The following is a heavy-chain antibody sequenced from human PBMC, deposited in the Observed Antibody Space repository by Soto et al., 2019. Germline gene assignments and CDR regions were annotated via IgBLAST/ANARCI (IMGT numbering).Heavy chain of an antibody. CDR2: INPNSGGT. Sequence: GASVKVSCKASGYTFTGYYVHWVRQAPGQGLEWMGWINPNSGGTNCAQKFQGWVTMTRDTSISTAYMELSRLRSDDTAVYYCARGIDHYDSNPSWSYWGQGTLVTVSS. J-gene: IGHJ4*02. V-gene: IGHV1-2*04. CDR3: ARGIDHYDSNPSWSY. CDR1: GYTFTGYY. D-gene: IGHD3-22*01.